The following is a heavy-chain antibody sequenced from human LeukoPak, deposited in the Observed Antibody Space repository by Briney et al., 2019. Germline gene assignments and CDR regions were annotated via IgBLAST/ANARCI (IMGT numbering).Heavy chain of an antibody. CDR2: INPNSGGT. J-gene: IGHJ4*02. V-gene: IGHV1-2*02. CDR3: ARMRGLVGTSPLGY. D-gene: IGHD1-26*01. CDR1: GYTFSGYY. Sequence: ASVKVSCKASGYTFSGYYMLWVRQAPGQGLEWMGWINPNSGGTNYAQKFQGRVTMTRDTSISTAYMELSSLRSDDTAVYYCARMRGLVGTSPLGYWGQGTLVTVSS.